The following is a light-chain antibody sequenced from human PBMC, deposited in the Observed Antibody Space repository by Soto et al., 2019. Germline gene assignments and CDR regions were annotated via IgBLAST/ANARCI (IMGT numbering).Light chain of an antibody. V-gene: IGKV4-1*01. CDR1: QTVLYSSNNKNY. Sequence: DIVMTQSPDSLAVSLGERATINCKSSQTVLYSSNNKNYLAWYQQKPGQPPKLLIFEASTRESGVPDRFSASGSATDFTLTISSLQAEDVAVYYCQQYYDVPFTFGPGTKVDI. CDR3: QQYYDVPFT. CDR2: EAS. J-gene: IGKJ3*01.